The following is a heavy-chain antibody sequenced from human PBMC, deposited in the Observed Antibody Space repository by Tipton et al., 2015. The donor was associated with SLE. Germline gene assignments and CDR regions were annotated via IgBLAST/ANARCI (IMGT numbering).Heavy chain of an antibody. V-gene: IGHV4-59*08. CDR1: GGSISSYY. D-gene: IGHD2-21*01. CDR2: IYYSGST. Sequence: TLSLTCTVSGGSISSYYWSWIRQPPGKGLEWIGYIYYSGSTNYNPSLKSRVTISVDTSKNQFSRKLSSVTAADTAVYYCAVGGGDFDYWGQGTLVTVSS. CDR3: AVGGGDFDY. J-gene: IGHJ4*02.